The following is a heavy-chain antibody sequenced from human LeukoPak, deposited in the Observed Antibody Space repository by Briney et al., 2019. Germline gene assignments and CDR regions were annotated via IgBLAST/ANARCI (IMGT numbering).Heavy chain of an antibody. V-gene: IGHV1-69*06. D-gene: IGHD3-22*01. CDR3: ARSVKGGYPRFDY. CDR2: IIPIFGTA. CDR1: GGTFSSYA. J-gene: IGHJ4*02. Sequence: ASVKVSCKASGGTFSSYAISWVRQAPGQGLEWMGGIIPIFGTANYAQKFQGRVTITADKSTSTAYMELSSLRSEDTAVYYCARSVKGGYPRFDYWGQGTLVTVSS.